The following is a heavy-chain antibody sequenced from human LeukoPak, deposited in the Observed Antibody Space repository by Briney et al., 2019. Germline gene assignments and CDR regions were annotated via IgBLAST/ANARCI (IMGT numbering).Heavy chain of an antibody. CDR3: ARVGFSFGSWSNYFDY. CDR2: INHSGST. CDR1: GGSFSGYY. J-gene: IGHJ4*02. D-gene: IGHD6-13*01. Sequence: SETLSLTCAVYGGSFSGYYWSWIRQPPGKGLEWIGEINHSGSTNYNPSLKSRVTISVDTSKNQFSLKLSSVTAADTAVYYCARVGFSFGSWSNYFDYWGQGTLVTVSS. V-gene: IGHV4-34*01.